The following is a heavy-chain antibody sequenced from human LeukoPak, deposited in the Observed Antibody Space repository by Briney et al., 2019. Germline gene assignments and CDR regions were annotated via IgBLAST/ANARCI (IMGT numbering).Heavy chain of an antibody. CDR2: IYYSGST. J-gene: IGHJ4*02. D-gene: IGHD2-2*01. Sequence: SETQSLTCTVSGGSINSYYWSWIRQPPGKGLEWIGYIYYSGSTNYNPSLKSRVTISVDTSKNQFSLKLTSVTAADTAVYYCARWSGYALDWGQGTLVTVSS. CDR1: GGSINSYY. CDR3: ARWSGYALD. V-gene: IGHV4-59*01.